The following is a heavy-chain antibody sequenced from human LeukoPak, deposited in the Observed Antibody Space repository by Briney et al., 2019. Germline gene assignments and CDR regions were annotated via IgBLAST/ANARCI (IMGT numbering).Heavy chain of an antibody. V-gene: IGHV3-66*01. J-gene: IGHJ4*02. CDR1: GFTVSSNY. D-gene: IGHD3-10*01. CDR3: ARDKVPYGSGSYYKDY. CDR2: IYSGGST. Sequence: GGSLRLSCAASGFTVSSNYMSWVRQAPGKGLEWVSVIYSGGSTYYADSVKGRFTISRDNSMNTLYLQMNSLRAEDTAVYYCARDKVPYGSGSYYKDYWGQGTLVTVSS.